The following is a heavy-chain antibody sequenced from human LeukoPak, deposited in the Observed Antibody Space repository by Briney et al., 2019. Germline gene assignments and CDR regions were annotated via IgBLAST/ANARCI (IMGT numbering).Heavy chain of an antibody. CDR2: VYYSGST. V-gene: IGHV4-59*01. D-gene: IGHD3-10*01. J-gene: IGHJ4*02. CDR3: ASHRRSHGSEY. CDR1: GGSFEHYF. Sequence: SETLSLTCTVSGGSFEHYFWSWIRQPPGKGLEWIGYVYYSGSTDYSPSLKSRLTISADTSKNQFFLKLSSVTAADTAVYYCASHRRSHGSEYWGQGTLVTVSS.